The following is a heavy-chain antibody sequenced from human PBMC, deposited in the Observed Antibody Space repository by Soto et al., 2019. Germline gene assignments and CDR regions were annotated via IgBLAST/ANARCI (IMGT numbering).Heavy chain of an antibody. CDR1: GFTVSRNY. V-gene: IGHV3-53*01. Sequence: PGGSLRLSCAASGFTVSRNYMSGVRQAQGKGLEWLSVIYTDDSTYYADSVKGRFTISRDNAKNSLYLQMNSLRDEDTAGYYCARESAALNWFDPWGQGTLVTVSS. CDR2: IYTDDST. CDR3: ARESAALNWFDP. D-gene: IGHD2-2*01. J-gene: IGHJ5*02.